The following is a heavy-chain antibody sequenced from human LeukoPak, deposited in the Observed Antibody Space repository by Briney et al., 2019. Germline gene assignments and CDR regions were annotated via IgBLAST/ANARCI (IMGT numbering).Heavy chain of an antibody. CDR2: ISGSGSST. CDR1: GFSFSSYA. D-gene: IGHD3-22*01. V-gene: IGHV3-23*01. CDR3: AKGLDSSGYYGFDY. Sequence: GGSLRLSCAASGFSFSSYAMSWVRQAPGKGLEWVSTISGSGSSTYYADSVKGRFTISRDNSKNTLYLRRSSLRVEDTAVYYCAKGLDSSGYYGFDYWGQGTLVTVSS. J-gene: IGHJ4*02.